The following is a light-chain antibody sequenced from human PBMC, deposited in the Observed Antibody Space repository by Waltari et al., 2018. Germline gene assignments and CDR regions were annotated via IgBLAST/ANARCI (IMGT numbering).Light chain of an antibody. Sequence: IVLTQSPLSLPVTPGEPASISCRSTQSPLYTNRYNYLDWYLQKQGQSPQLLLYWGSSRASGGPARFSGSGTGTDFTLEISRVEAEDVGVYYCMQALQTPYTFGQGTKLEI. J-gene: IGKJ2*01. CDR3: MQALQTPYT. CDR1: QSPLYTNRYNY. V-gene: IGKV2-28*01. CDR2: WGS.